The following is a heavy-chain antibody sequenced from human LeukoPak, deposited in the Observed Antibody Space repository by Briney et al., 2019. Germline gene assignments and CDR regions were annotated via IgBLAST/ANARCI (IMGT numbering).Heavy chain of an antibody. Sequence: GGSLRLSCAASGFTFSSYWMHWVRQAPGKGLVWVSRINSDGSSTSYADSVKGRFTISRDNAKNTLYLQMNSLRAEDTAVYYCARHVAAAGTFDYWGQGTLVTVSS. CDR2: INSDGSST. J-gene: IGHJ4*02. CDR1: GFTFSSYW. V-gene: IGHV3-74*01. CDR3: ARHVAAAGTFDY. D-gene: IGHD6-13*01.